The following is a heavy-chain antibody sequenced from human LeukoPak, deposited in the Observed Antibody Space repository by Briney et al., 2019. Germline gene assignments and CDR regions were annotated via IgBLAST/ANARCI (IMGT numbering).Heavy chain of an antibody. D-gene: IGHD4-23*01. V-gene: IGHV3-23*01. CDR1: GFTFSSYA. CDR3: AKDGALLRWPVYYFDY. Sequence: GGSLRLSFAASGFTFSSYAMSWVRQAPGKGLEWVSAISGSGGSTYYADSVKGRFTISRDNSKNTLYLQMNSLRAEDTAVYYCAKDGALLRWPVYYFDYWGQGTLVTVSS. CDR2: ISGSGGST. J-gene: IGHJ4*02.